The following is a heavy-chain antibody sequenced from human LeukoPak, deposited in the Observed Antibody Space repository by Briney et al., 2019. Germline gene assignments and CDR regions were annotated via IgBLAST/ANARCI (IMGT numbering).Heavy chain of an antibody. V-gene: IGHV4-59*01. CDR2: VDYRGST. Sequence: SETLSLTCTVSGGSISTYYWSWIRQPPGKGLEWIAYVDYRGSTTYNPSLGSRVTISVDTSRNQFSLKLSSVTAADTAVYYCARSRSGYSYDHAAFEIWGQGTMVTVSS. J-gene: IGHJ3*02. D-gene: IGHD5-18*01. CDR1: GGSISTYY. CDR3: ARSRSGYSYDHAAFEI.